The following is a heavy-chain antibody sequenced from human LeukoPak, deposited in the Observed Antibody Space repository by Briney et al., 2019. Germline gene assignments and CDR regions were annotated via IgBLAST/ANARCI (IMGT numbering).Heavy chain of an antibody. CDR1: GYIFSNYA. V-gene: IGHV1-3*01. CDR3: ANPRYDSSGYYYVD. D-gene: IGHD3-22*01. Sequence: ASVKVSCKASGYIFSNYAMHWVRQAPGQRLDWMGWINGGSGNTKYSPEFQGRVTITRDTSASTGYMELSSLRSEDTAVYYCANPRYDSSGYYYVDWGQGTLVTVSS. CDR2: INGGSGNT. J-gene: IGHJ4*02.